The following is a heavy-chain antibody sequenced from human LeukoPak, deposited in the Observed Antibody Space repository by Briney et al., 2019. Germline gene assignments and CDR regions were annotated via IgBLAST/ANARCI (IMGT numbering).Heavy chain of an antibody. CDR3: ARDRYYGSGSPDY. Sequence: GGSLRLSCAASGFTFSSYWMHWVRQAPGKGLVWVSRIDTDGSNTAYADSVKGRFTISRDNAKNTLYLQMNSLRAEDTAVYYCARDRYYGSGSPDYWGQGTLVTVSS. V-gene: IGHV3-74*01. D-gene: IGHD3-10*01. J-gene: IGHJ4*02. CDR2: IDTDGSNT. CDR1: GFTFSSYW.